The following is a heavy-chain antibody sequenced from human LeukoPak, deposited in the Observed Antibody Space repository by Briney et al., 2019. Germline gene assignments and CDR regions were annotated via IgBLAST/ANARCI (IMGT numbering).Heavy chain of an antibody. CDR1: GYTFTGYY. CDR3: ARGPPALTFGGVPPYFAP. CDR2: INPNSGGT. V-gene: IGHV1-2*02. J-gene: IGHJ5*02. Sequence: GASVKVSCKASGYTFTGYYMHWVRQAPGQGLEWMGWINPNSGGTNYAQKFQGRVTMTRDTSISTAYMELSRLRSDDTAVYYCARGPPALTFGGVPPYFAPWGQGTLVTVSS. D-gene: IGHD3-16*01.